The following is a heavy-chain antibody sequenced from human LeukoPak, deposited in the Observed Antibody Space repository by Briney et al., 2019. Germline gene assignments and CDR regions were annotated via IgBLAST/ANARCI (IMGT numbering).Heavy chain of an antibody. CDR2: ITYDGSNK. D-gene: IGHD3-22*01. J-gene: IGHJ4*02. CDR1: GFTFSSYG. Sequence: GGSLRLSCAASGFTFSSYGMHWVRQAPGKGLEWVAVITYDGSNKYYADSVKGRFTISRDNSKNTLYLQMNSLRAEDTAVYYCAKQGMIVVVPTSVFFDYWGQGTLVTVSS. V-gene: IGHV3-30*18. CDR3: AKQGMIVVVPTSVFFDY.